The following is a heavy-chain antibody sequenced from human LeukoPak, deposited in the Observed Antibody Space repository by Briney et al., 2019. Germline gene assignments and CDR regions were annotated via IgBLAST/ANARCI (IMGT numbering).Heavy chain of an antibody. CDR3: ARGPRDYGDYDFSYMDV. J-gene: IGHJ6*03. Sequence: PSVKVSCKASGYTFTSYDINWVRQATGQGLEWMGWMNPNSGNTGYAQKFQGTVTITRNTSISTAYMELSSLRSEDTAVYYCARGPRDYGDYDFSYMDVWGKGTTVTVSS. CDR1: GYTFTSYD. CDR2: MNPNSGNT. V-gene: IGHV1-8*03. D-gene: IGHD4-17*01.